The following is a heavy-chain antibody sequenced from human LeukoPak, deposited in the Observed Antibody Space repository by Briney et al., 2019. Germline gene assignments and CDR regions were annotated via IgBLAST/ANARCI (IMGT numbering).Heavy chain of an antibody. D-gene: IGHD4-17*01. Sequence: SETLSLTCTVSGGSISSYYWSWIRQPPGKGLEWIGYIYYSGSTNYNPSLKSRVTISVDTSKNQFSLKLSSVTAADTAVYYCARGAPDYAYDYWGQGTLVTVSS. CDR2: IYYSGST. CDR3: ARGAPDYAYDY. J-gene: IGHJ4*02. CDR1: GGSISSYY. V-gene: IGHV4-59*01.